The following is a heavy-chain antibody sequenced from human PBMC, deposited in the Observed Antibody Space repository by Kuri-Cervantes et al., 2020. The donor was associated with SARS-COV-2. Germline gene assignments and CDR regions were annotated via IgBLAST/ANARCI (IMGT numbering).Heavy chain of an antibody. D-gene: IGHD2-15*01. V-gene: IGHV1-2*02. CDR3: ARDPTGYCSGGSCYLDSWFDP. Sequence: ASVKVSCKASGYTFTSYYMHWVRQAPGQGLEWMGWINPNSGGTNYAQKFQGRVTMTRDTSTSTAYMELSRLRSDDTAVYYCARDPTGYCSGGSCYLDSWFDPWGQGTLVTVSS. J-gene: IGHJ5*02. CDR2: INPNSGGT. CDR1: GYTFTSYY.